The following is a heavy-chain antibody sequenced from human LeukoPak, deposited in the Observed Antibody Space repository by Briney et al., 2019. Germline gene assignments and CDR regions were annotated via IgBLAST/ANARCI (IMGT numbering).Heavy chain of an antibody. J-gene: IGHJ4*02. V-gene: IGHV3-49*03. CDR1: GFTFGDYA. CDR3: TSDDIVVVPAAMASPSDSTVSY. CDR2: IRSKAYGGTT. D-gene: IGHD2-2*01. Sequence: GGSLRLSCTASGFTFGDYAMSWFRQAPGKGREWVGFIRSKAYGGTTGYAASVKGRFTSSRDDSKSIAYLKMNSLKTEDTAVYYCTSDDIVVVPAAMASPSDSTVSYWGQGTLVTVSS.